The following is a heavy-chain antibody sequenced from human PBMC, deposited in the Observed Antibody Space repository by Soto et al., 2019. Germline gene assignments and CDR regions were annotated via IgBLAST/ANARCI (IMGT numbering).Heavy chain of an antibody. J-gene: IGHJ4*02. CDR3: AKDAEDDYGARRRTYYFDS. V-gene: IGHV3-23*01. CDR2: VSGNGGTT. Sequence: GGSLRLSCAGSGFTFSTYAMSWVRQAPGKGLEWVSGVSGNGGTTYYADSVKGRFTVSRDNAKNTLYLQMNTLRAGDSAIYYCAKDAEDDYGARRRTYYFDSWGQGIQVTVAS. CDR1: GFTFSTYA. D-gene: IGHD4-17*01.